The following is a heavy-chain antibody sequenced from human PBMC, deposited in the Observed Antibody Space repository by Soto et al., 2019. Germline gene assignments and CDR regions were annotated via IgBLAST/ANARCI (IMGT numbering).Heavy chain of an antibody. V-gene: IGHV1-3*01. CDR1: GYSFTVYY. D-gene: IGHD2-15*01. Sequence: ASVKVSCKASGYSFTVYYIHWLRQAPGQSLEWMGWINPDSGDTKYSQKLQGRVTITRDTSASTAYMDLGSLRSEDTAIYFCARGPSFGGFDFWGQGTVVTVSS. CDR2: INPDSGDT. J-gene: IGHJ3*01. CDR3: ARGPSFGGFDF.